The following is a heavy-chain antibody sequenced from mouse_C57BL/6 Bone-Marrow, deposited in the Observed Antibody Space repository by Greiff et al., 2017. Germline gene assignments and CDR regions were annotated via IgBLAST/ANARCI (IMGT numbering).Heavy chain of an antibody. D-gene: IGHD1-1*01. CDR3: ARDAPYYGSSLNYFDY. CDR1: GFTFSDFY. J-gene: IGHJ2*01. CDR2: SRNKANDYTT. Sequence: EVMLVESGGGLVQSGRSLRLSCATSGFTFSDFYMEWVRQAPGKGLEWIAASRNKANDYTTEYSASVKGRFIVSRDTSQSIRYLQMNALRAEDTASYYCARDAPYYGSSLNYFDYWGQGTTLTVSS. V-gene: IGHV7-1*01.